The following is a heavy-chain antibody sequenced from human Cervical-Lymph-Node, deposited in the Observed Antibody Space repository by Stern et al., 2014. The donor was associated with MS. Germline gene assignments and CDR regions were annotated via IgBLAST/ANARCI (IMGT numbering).Heavy chain of an antibody. CDR1: GGSISTGGYF. J-gene: IGHJ5*01. CDR2: IYHSGST. CDR3: ARKGAIVPAAIENWFDS. Sequence: QMQLQESGPGLVKPSQTLSLTCTVSGGSISTGGYFWSWIRQHPGKGLEWIGVIYHSGSTYYNPSLKSRVPISVTASKNQFSLNLSSVTAADTAVYYCARKGAIVPAAIENWFDSWGQGTLVTVSS. V-gene: IGHV4-31*03. D-gene: IGHD2-2*01.